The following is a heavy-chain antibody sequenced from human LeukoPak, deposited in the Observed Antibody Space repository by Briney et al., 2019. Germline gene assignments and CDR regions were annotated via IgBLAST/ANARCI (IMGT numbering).Heavy chain of an antibody. CDR1: GYTFSNFG. CDR3: ARDGTSTDDY. D-gene: IGHD2-2*01. Sequence: ASVRVSCKTSGYTFSNFGINWVRQAPGQGLEWMGWISGNNDNPNYGQKFQGRFTVTTDSSTSTAYMELRNLRFDDTAVYYCARDGTSTDDYWGQGTLVTVSP. CDR2: ISGNNDNP. J-gene: IGHJ4*02. V-gene: IGHV1-18*01.